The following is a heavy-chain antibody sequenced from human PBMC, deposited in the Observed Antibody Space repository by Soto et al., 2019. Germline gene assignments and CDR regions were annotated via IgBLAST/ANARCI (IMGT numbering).Heavy chain of an antibody. V-gene: IGHV3-23*01. CDR3: AKHPREVVTIFGVVPITNEDSYYYYMDV. CDR2: ISGSGGST. D-gene: IGHD3-3*01. CDR1: GFTFSSYA. J-gene: IGHJ6*03. Sequence: GGSLRLSCAASGFTFSSYAMSWVRQAPGKGLEWVSAISGSGGSTYYADSVKGRFTISRDNSKNTLYLQMNSLRAEDTAVYYCAKHPREVVTIFGVVPITNEDSYYYYMDVWGKGTTVTVSS.